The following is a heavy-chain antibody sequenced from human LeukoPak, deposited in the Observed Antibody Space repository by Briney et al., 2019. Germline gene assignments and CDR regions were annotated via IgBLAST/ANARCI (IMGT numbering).Heavy chain of an antibody. D-gene: IGHD6-13*01. CDR3: ARMGIAAAGKEY. CDR1: GYSISSGYY. Sequence: SETLSLTCTVSGYSISSGYYWGWIRRPPGKGLEWIGNIYHSGTTHYNPSLKSRVTISVETSKNQFSLKVTSVTAADTAVYYCARMGIAAAGKEYWGQGTLVTVSS. CDR2: IYHSGTT. J-gene: IGHJ4*02. V-gene: IGHV4-38-2*02.